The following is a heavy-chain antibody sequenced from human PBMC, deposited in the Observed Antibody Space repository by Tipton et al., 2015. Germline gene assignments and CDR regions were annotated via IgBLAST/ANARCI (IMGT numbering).Heavy chain of an antibody. CDR1: GYSFSTHW. CDR3: ARALNAGGILSYYYYGLDV. J-gene: IGHJ6*02. V-gene: IGHV5-51*03. Sequence: QLVQSGAEVKQPGESLKISCKGSGYSFSTHWIGWVRQMPGKGLEWMGIIYPGDSDTRYSPSFEGQVTISAGKSSSTAFLQWSSLKASDSAIYFCARALNAGGILSYYYYGLDVWGQGTTVTVSS. D-gene: IGHD3-16*01. CDR2: IYPGDSDT.